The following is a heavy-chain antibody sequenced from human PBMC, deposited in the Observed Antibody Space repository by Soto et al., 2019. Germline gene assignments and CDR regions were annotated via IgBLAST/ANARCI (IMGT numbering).Heavy chain of an antibody. CDR3: ARWVGGSIYDNRGKGES. CDR1: GFTFSDSG. Sequence: QVQLVESGGGVVQPGRSLRLTCAASGFTFSDSGMHWVRQAPGKGLEWVALVSNNGSRKYYADSVKGRFTISRDNSKNSLYMQMISLTAGDTAVYYCARWVGGSIYDNRGKGESWGHGTVVTVSS. D-gene: IGHD3-22*01. CDR2: VSNNGSRK. J-gene: IGHJ5*01. V-gene: IGHV3-30*03.